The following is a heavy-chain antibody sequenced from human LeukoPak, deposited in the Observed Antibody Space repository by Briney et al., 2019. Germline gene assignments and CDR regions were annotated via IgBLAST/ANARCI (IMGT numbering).Heavy chain of an antibody. V-gene: IGHV3-7*01. CDR2: IKQDGSEK. J-gene: IGHJ4*02. CDR1: GFTFSSYW. Sequence: GGSLRLSCAASGFTFSSYWMSWVRQAPGKGLEWVANIKQDGSEKYYVDSVKGRFTISRDNAKNSLYLQMNSLRAEDTAVYYCARVLEVLRYFDWLFPFDYWGQGTLVTVSS. D-gene: IGHD3-9*01. CDR3: ARVLEVLRYFDWLFPFDY.